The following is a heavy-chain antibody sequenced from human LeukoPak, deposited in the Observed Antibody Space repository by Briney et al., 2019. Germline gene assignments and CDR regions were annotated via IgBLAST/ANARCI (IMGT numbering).Heavy chain of an antibody. CDR3: ARFDGHIAAADY. D-gene: IGHD6-13*01. V-gene: IGHV1-2*02. J-gene: IGHJ4*02. Sequence: ASVKVSCKASGYTFTGYYMHGVRQAPGQGLEWMGWINPNSGGTNYAQKFQGRVTMTRDTSISTAYMELSRLRSDDTAVYYCARFDGHIAAADYWGQGTLVTVSS. CDR1: GYTFTGYY. CDR2: INPNSGGT.